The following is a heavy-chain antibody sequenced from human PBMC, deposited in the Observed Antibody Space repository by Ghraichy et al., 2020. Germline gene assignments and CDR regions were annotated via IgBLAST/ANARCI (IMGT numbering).Heavy chain of an antibody. V-gene: IGHV3-23*01. D-gene: IGHD2-15*01. CDR3: AKRLCSGGSCYKVWGFDY. Sequence: GGSLRLSCAASGFTFSSYAMSWVRQAPGKGLEWVSAISGSGGSTYYADSVKGRFTISRDNSKNTLYLQMNSLRAEDTAVYYCAKRLCSGGSCYKVWGFDYWGQGTLVTVSS. J-gene: IGHJ4*02. CDR2: ISGSGGST. CDR1: GFTFSSYA.